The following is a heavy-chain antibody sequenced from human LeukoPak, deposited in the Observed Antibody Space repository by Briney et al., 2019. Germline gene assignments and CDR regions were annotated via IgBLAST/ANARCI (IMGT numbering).Heavy chain of an antibody. J-gene: IGHJ5*02. CDR1: GYSISSRYY. V-gene: IGHV4-38-2*01. D-gene: IGHD1-26*01. CDR2: IYHSGST. Sequence: SETLSLTCAVSGYSISSRYYWDWIRQPPGKGLEWIGSIYHSGSTYYNPSLKSRVTISVDTSKNQFSLKLSSVTAPDTAVYYCASSILWLLSEDWFDPWGQGTLVTVSS. CDR3: ASSILWLLSEDWFDP.